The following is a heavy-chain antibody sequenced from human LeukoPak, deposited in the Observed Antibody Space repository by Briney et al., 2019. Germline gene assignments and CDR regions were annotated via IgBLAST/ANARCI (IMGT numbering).Heavy chain of an antibody. CDR1: GYTFTSCD. J-gene: IGHJ4*02. CDR3: TRGSSGRRDN. Sequence: ASGKLSCTASGYTFTSCDINWVRQATGHGLEGMGWMNPNSGNTGYGQSFQGRITMTRDISIGTAYMELSNLTSEDTAIYYCTRGSSGRRDNWGQGTLVTVSA. V-gene: IGHV1-8*01. D-gene: IGHD6-19*01. CDR2: MNPNSGNT.